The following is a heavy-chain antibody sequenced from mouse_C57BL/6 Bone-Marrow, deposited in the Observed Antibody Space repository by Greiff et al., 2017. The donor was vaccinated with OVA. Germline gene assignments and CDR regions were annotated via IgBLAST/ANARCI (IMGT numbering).Heavy chain of an antibody. Sequence: QVQLQQPGAELVRPGSSVKLSCKASGYTFTSYWMHWVKQRPIRGLEWIGNIDPSDSETHYNQKFKDKATLTVDKSSSTAYMQLSSLTSEDSAVYYCARVAYYYGSISYWYFDVWGTGTTVTVSS. CDR2: IDPSDSET. CDR1: GYTFTSYW. J-gene: IGHJ1*03. D-gene: IGHD1-1*01. V-gene: IGHV1-52*01. CDR3: ARVAYYYGSISYWYFDV.